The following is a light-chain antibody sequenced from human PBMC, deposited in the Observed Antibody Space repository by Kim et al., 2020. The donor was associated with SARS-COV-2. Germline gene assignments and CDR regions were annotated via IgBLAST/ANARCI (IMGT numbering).Light chain of an antibody. V-gene: IGKV3-15*01. CDR1: QGVSSN. Sequence: GSLEETVTLPGRASQGVSSNLARYQQKPGHAPRLLIYVASTRAPGIPARFSSSESGTEFTLTISSLQSEDFAVYYCQQYYNWPPPFGGGTKVDIK. CDR2: VAS. J-gene: IGKJ4*01. CDR3: QQYYNWPPP.